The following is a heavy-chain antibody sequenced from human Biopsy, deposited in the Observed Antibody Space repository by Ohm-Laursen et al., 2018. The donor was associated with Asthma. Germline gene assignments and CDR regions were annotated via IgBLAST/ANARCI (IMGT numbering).Heavy chain of an antibody. CDR1: GFNFDDYG. CDR3: ARDLADRIMVGDHDFYAMDV. V-gene: IGHV3-48*01. J-gene: IGHJ6*02. CDR2: ISSSTNTI. D-gene: IGHD3-10*01. Sequence: SLRLSCAASGFNFDDYGMNWVRQGPGKGLEWIAYISSSTNTIYYADSVKGRFTISRDNVGDFLYLQMKTLRAEDTAVYYCARDLADRIMVGDHDFYAMDVWGQGTTVTFSS.